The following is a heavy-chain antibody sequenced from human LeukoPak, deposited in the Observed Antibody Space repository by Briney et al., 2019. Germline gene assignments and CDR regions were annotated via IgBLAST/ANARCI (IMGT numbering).Heavy chain of an antibody. V-gene: IGHV4-34*01. CDR2: INHSGST. D-gene: IGHD3-22*01. Sequence: SETLSLTCAVYGGSFSGYYWSWIRQPPGRGLEWIGEINHSGSTNYNPSLKSRVTISLDTSKNQFSLKLSSVTSADTAVYYCARAPIGDAFDIWGQGTMVTVSS. J-gene: IGHJ3*02. CDR3: ARAPIGDAFDI. CDR1: GGSFSGYY.